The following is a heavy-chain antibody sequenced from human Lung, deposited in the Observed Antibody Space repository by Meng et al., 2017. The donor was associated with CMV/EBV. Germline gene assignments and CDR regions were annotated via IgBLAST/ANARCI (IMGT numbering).Heavy chain of an antibody. J-gene: IGHJ6*02. Sequence: GESLKISCAASGFSLSAYWMTWVRQAPGQGLEWVANIKEDGSERDYVDSVEGRFTISRDSSRNSLFLEMNSLRVGDTAVYYCVRGRGLDAWGQGTTVTVSS. D-gene: IGHD6-25*01. V-gene: IGHV3-7*01. CDR2: IKEDGSER. CDR1: GFSLSAYW. CDR3: VRGRGLDA.